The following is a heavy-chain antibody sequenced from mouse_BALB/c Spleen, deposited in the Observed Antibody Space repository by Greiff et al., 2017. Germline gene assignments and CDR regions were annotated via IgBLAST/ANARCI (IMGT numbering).Heavy chain of an antibody. V-gene: IGHV14-3*02. D-gene: IGHD1-1*01. CDR2: IDPANGNT. J-gene: IGHJ4*01. CDR3: ARDYYGRDYAMDY. Sequence: EVQLQQSGAELVKPGASVKLSCTASGFNIKDTYMHWVKQRPEQGLEWIGRIDPANGNTKYDPKFQGKATITADTSSNTAYLQLSSLTSEDTAVYYCARDYYGRDYAMDYWGQGTSVTVSS. CDR1: GFNIKDTY.